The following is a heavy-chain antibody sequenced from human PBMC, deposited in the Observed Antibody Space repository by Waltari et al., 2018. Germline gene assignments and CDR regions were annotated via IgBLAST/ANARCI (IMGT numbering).Heavy chain of an antibody. CDR1: GFTFGSYW. D-gene: IGHD4-17*01. V-gene: IGHV3-74*01. CDR3: ARVRLGDYVIST. CDR2: MNGDGTNI. Sequence: EVQLVESGGGLVQPGGSLRLSCAASGFTFGSYWVHWVRQVPGKGLVWVSRMNGDGTNILYADSVKGRFTISRDNAKNTLYLQMNSLRAEDTAVYYCARVRLGDYVISTWGQGTLVTVSS. J-gene: IGHJ5*02.